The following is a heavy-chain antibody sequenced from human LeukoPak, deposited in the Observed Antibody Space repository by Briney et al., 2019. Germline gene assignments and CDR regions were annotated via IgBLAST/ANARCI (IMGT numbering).Heavy chain of an antibody. V-gene: IGHV4-61*01. Sequence: PSETLSLTCTVSGGSVSSGSYYWSWIRQPPGKGLEWIGYIYYSGSTNYNPSLKSRVTISVDTSKNQFSLKLSSVTAADTAVYYCARVPRSWGANYDILTGYPDDFDYWGQGTLVTVSS. D-gene: IGHD3-9*01. CDR1: GGSVSSGSYY. CDR3: ARVPRSWGANYDILTGYPDDFDY. CDR2: IYYSGST. J-gene: IGHJ4*02.